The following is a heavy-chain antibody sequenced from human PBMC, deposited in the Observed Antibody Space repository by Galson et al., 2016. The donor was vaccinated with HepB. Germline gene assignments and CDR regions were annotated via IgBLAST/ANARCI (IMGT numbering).Heavy chain of an antibody. V-gene: IGHV4-31*03. CDR1: GGSISGGGYY. CDR2: IFYTGTT. Sequence: TLSLTCNVSGGSISGGGYYWNWIRQRPGKGLEWVGYIFYTGTTYHNPSLKRRLTISIDTSKNHFSLRLTSVIAADTAVYYCARGRDAYNYFWFDPWGQGTLVTVSS. CDR3: ARGRDAYNYFWFDP. D-gene: IGHD5-24*01. J-gene: IGHJ5*02.